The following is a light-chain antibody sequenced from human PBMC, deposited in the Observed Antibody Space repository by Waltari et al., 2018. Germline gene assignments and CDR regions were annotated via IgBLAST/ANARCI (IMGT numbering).Light chain of an antibody. CDR3: QQYDGSAVT. Sequence: CRASHSVTSISLAWYQQKPGQAPRLLIYGTSSRATGFPDRFSGSGSGTDFTLTISRLEPEDFAVYHCQQYDGSAVTFGGGTKVEIK. J-gene: IGKJ4*01. CDR1: HSVTSIS. V-gene: IGKV3-20*01. CDR2: GTS.